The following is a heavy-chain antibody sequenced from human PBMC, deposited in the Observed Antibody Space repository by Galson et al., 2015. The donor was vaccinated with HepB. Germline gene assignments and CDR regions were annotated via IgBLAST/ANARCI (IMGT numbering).Heavy chain of an antibody. J-gene: IGHJ6*03. Sequence: QSGAEVKKPGESLKISCEASGSSFASYWIGWVRPMPGKGLEWMGVINPADSDTRYSPSFQGQVTISADKSISTAYLQWSSLKASDTAKYYCARWGPRESDHYYYHDMDVWGKGTTVTVSS. D-gene: IGHD3-10*01. CDR3: ARWGPRESDHYYYHDMDV. CDR1: GSSFASYW. CDR2: INPADSDT. V-gene: IGHV5-51*03.